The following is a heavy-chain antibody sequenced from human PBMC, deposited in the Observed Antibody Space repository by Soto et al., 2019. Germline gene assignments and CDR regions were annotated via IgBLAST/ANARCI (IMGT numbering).Heavy chain of an antibody. Sequence: GGSLRLSCAASAFTFSSYGVHWVRQAPGRGLEWVAVISYDGSNKYYADSVKGRFTISRDNSKNTLYLQMNSLRAEDTAVYYCAKDCHKWSHYSGMDVWGQGTTVTAP. V-gene: IGHV3-30*18. CDR3: AKDCHKWSHYSGMDV. CDR1: AFTFSSYG. J-gene: IGHJ6*02. D-gene: IGHD1-26*01. CDR2: ISYDGSNK.